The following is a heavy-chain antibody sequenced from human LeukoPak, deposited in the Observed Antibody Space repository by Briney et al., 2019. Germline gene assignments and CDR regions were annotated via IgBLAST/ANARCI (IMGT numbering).Heavy chain of an antibody. CDR2: ISAYNGNT. CDR1: GYTFTSYG. Sequence: ASVKVSCKASGYTFTSYGISWVRQAPGQGLEWMGWISAYNGNTNYAQKLQGRVTMTTDTSTSTAYMELRSLRSDDTAVYYCARHKHRSYGSGIDWFDPWGRGTLVTVSS. J-gene: IGHJ5*02. CDR3: ARHKHRSYGSGIDWFDP. V-gene: IGHV1-18*01. D-gene: IGHD3-10*01.